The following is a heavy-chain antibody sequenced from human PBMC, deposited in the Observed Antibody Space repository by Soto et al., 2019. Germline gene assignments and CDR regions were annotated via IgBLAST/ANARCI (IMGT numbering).Heavy chain of an antibody. Sequence: QITFKESGPTLVKPTQTLTLTCSFSGFSLSTTGVGVGWIRQSPGKALEWLAIIYWDNDKRYSPSLKGRVTITKDTSKNQVVLTVTNMDPVDTGTYYCARSLWFGELHWGQGDLVTVSS. CDR2: IYWDNDK. J-gene: IGHJ4*02. V-gene: IGHV2-5*02. D-gene: IGHD3-10*01. CDR1: GFSLSTTGVG. CDR3: ARSLWFGELH.